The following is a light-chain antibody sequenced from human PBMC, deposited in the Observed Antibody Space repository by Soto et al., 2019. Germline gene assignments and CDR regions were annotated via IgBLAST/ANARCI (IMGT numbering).Light chain of an antibody. J-gene: IGLJ2*01. CDR2: DVS. V-gene: IGLV2-14*01. Sequence: QSALTQPASVSGSPGQSITISCTGTSSDVGGYNYFSWYQQHPGKAPKLMIYDVSNRPSELSNRFSGSKSGNTASLTISGLQAEDEADYYCSSYTSSSTVVFGGGTKLTVL. CDR1: SSDVGGYNY. CDR3: SSYTSSSTVV.